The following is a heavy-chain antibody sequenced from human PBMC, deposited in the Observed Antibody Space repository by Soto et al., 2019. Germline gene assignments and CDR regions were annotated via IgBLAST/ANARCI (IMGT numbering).Heavy chain of an antibody. J-gene: IGHJ5*02. CDR3: ARDLPGTLSCFDP. V-gene: IGHV1-3*01. CDR1: GYTFTSYA. CDR2: INAGNGNT. D-gene: IGHD1-7*01. Sequence: ASVKVSCKASGYTFTSYAMHWVRQAPGQRLEWMGWINAGNGNTKYSQKFQGRVTITRDTSASTAYMELSSLRSEDTAVYYCARDLPGTLSCFDPWGQGTLVTVSS.